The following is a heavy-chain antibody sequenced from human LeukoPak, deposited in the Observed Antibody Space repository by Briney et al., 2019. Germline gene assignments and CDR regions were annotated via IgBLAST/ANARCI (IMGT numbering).Heavy chain of an antibody. J-gene: IGHJ4*02. V-gene: IGHV4-34*01. Sequence: SETLSLTCTVSGGSISSYYWSWIRQPPGKGLEWIGEINHSGSTNYNPSLKSRVTISVDTSKNQCSLKLSSVTAADTAVYYCARRGVLRYFDWLLSQTPYVYWGQGTLVTVSS. CDR1: GGSISSYY. CDR2: INHSGST. D-gene: IGHD3-9*01. CDR3: ARRGVLRYFDWLLSQTPYVY.